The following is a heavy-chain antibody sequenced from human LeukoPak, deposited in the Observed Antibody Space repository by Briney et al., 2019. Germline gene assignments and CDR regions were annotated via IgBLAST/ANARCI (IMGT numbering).Heavy chain of an antibody. CDR1: GFTFSSYA. V-gene: IGHV3-23*01. D-gene: IGHD3-3*01. Sequence: GGSLRLSCAASGFTFSSYAMSWVRQAPGKELEWVSAISGSGGSTYCADSVKGRFTISRDNSKNTLYLQMNSLRAEDTAVYYCAKDFDFWSGYYRVGAFDIWGQGTMVTVSS. CDR2: ISGSGGST. J-gene: IGHJ3*02. CDR3: AKDFDFWSGYYRVGAFDI.